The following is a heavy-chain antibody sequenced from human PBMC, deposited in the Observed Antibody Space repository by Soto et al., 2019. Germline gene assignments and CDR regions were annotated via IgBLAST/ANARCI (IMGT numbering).Heavy chain of an antibody. CDR2: ISYDGSNK. Sequence: QVQLVESGGGVVQPGRSLRLSCAASGFTFSSYGMHWVRQAPGKGLEWVAVISYDGSNKYYADSVKGRFTISRDNSKNTLYLQMNSLRAEDTAVYYCAKDKKIILVVQAAILDYWGQGTLVTVCS. D-gene: IGHD2-2*01. V-gene: IGHV3-30*18. J-gene: IGHJ4*02. CDR3: AKDKKIILVVQAAILDY. CDR1: GFTFSSYG.